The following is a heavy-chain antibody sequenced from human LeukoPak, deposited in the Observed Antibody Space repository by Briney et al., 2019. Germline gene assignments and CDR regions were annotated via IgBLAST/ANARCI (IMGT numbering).Heavy chain of an antibody. V-gene: IGHV1-2*02. CDR2: INPNSGGT. CDR1: GYTFTGYH. D-gene: IGHD2-2*01. Sequence: ASVKVSCKASGYTFTGYHMHWVRQAPGQGLEWMGWINPNSGGTNYAQKFQGRVTMTRDTSISTAYMELSRLRSDDTAVYYCARDWDIVVVPAAIPFDYWGQGTLVTVSS. CDR3: ARDWDIVVVPAAIPFDY. J-gene: IGHJ4*02.